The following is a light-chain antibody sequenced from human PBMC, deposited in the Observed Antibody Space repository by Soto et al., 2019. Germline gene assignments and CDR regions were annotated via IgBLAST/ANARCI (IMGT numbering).Light chain of an antibody. CDR1: QDISNY. J-gene: IGKJ4*01. CDR3: QQYDHLPLP. CDR2: DAS. Sequence: DIQMTQSPSALSASVGDRITITCQASQDISNYLNWYQQKPGKAPDLLIYDASKLETGVPSRFSGSGSGTDFSFTISSLQPEDIETYYCQQYDHLPLPVGGGTKADSK. V-gene: IGKV1-33*01.